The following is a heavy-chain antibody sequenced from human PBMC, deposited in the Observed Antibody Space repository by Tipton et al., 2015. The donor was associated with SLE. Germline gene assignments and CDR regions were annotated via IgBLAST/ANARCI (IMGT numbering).Heavy chain of an antibody. J-gene: IGHJ4*02. CDR1: GGSISSSSYY. V-gene: IGHV4-61*05. D-gene: IGHD1-14*01. Sequence: TLSLTCTVSGGSISSSSYYWGWIRQPPGKGLEWIASIYYSGSTNYNPSLKSRVTISVDTSKNQFSLRLKSVTAADTAVYYCATGHFDYWGQGSLVTVSS. CDR2: IYYSGST. CDR3: ATGHFDY.